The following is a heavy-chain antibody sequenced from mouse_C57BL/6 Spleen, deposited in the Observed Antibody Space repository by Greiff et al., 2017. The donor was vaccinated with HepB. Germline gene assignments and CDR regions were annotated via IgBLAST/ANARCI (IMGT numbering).Heavy chain of an antibody. CDR3: ARESTTVVAFDY. CDR2: INYDGSST. D-gene: IGHD1-1*01. V-gene: IGHV5-16*01. J-gene: IGHJ2*01. Sequence: EVKVVESEGGLVQPGSSMKLSCTASGFTFSDYYMAWVRQVPEKGLEWVANINYDGSSTYYLDSLKSRFIISRDNAKNILYLQMSSLKSEDTATYYCARESTTVVAFDYWGQGTTLTVSS. CDR1: GFTFSDYY.